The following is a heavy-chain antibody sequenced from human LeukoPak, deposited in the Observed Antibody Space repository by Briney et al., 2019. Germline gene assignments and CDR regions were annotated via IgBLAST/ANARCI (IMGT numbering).Heavy chain of an antibody. Sequence: PGGSLRLSCAASGFTFSSYWMSWVRQAPGKGLEWVANIKQEGSEKYYVDSVKGRFTISRDNSKNTLYLQMNSLRAEDTAVYYCASGGLKSFDWLLYNYYGMDVWGQGTTVTVSS. CDR3: ASGGLKSFDWLLYNYYGMDV. V-gene: IGHV3-7*03. CDR1: GFTFSSYW. J-gene: IGHJ6*02. CDR2: IKQEGSEK. D-gene: IGHD3-9*01.